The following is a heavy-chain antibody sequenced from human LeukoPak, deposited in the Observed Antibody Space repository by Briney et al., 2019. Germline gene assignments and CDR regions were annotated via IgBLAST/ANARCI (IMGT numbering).Heavy chain of an antibody. Sequence: GGSLRLSCAASGFPFSSYWMSWVRQAPGKGLEWVANIKQDGGEKFYVDSVKGRFTISRDNAKNLLYLQMNSLRAEDTAVYYCAREDHSNYNYWGQGTLVTVSS. CDR3: AREDHSNYNY. CDR1: GFPFSSYW. CDR2: IKQDGGEK. J-gene: IGHJ4*02. V-gene: IGHV3-7*03. D-gene: IGHD4-11*01.